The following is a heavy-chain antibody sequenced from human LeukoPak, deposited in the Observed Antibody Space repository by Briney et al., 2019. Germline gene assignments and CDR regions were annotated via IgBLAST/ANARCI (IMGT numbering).Heavy chain of an antibody. CDR3: ARDRGSFDAFDI. CDR2: INHSGST. Sequence: SETLSLTCTVSGGSTSSYYWSWIRQPPGKGLEWIGEINHSGSTNYNPSLKSRVTISVDTSKNQFSLKLSSVTAADTAVYYCARDRGSFDAFDIWGQGTMVTVSS. CDR1: GGSTSSYY. J-gene: IGHJ3*02. D-gene: IGHD1-26*01. V-gene: IGHV4-34*01.